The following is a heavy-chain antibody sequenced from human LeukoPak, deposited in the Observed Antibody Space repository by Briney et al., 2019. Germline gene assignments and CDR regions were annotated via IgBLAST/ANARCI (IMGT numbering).Heavy chain of an antibody. Sequence: ASVKVSCKASGYTLNSYGINWVRQAPGQGLEWIGWISAYNGNTNYAQKLQGRVTMTTDTSTSTAYMELRSLRSDDTAVFYCARETIVGASFDYWGQGTLVTVSS. V-gene: IGHV1-18*01. D-gene: IGHD1-26*01. CDR1: GYTLNSYG. CDR3: ARETIVGASFDY. J-gene: IGHJ4*02. CDR2: ISAYNGNT.